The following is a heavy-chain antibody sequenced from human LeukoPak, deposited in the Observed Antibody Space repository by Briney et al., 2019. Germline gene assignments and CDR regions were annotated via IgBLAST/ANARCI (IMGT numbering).Heavy chain of an antibody. CDR3: ARAFADDYGDYNFDY. D-gene: IGHD4-17*01. CDR2: ISAYNGNT. J-gene: IGHJ4*02. V-gene: IGHV1-18*01. Sequence: ASVKVSCKASGYTFTSYGISWVRQAPGQGLEWMGWISAYNGNTNYAQKLQGRVTMTTDTSTSTAYMELSSLRSEDTAVYYCARAFADDYGDYNFDYWGQGTLVTVSS. CDR1: GYTFTSYG.